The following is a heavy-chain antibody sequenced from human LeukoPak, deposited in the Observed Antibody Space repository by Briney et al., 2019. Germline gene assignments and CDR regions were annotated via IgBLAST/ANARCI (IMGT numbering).Heavy chain of an antibody. CDR1: GGTFSSYA. CDR3: AREGVITGTTRAFDI. J-gene: IGHJ3*02. D-gene: IGHD1-7*01. CDR2: IIPILGIA. Sequence: SVKVSCKASGGTFSSYAISWVRQAPGQGLEWMGRIIPILGIANYAQKFQGRVTITADKSTSTAYMELSSLRSEDTALYYCAREGVITGTTRAFDIWGQGTMVTVSS. V-gene: IGHV1-69*04.